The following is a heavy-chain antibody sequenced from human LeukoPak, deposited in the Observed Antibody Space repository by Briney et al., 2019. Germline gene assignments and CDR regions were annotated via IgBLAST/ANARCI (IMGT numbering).Heavy chain of an antibody. D-gene: IGHD1-26*01. CDR2: IKQDGSEK. V-gene: IGHV3-7*03. CDR3: ATRNSGSYSN. Sequence: GGSLRLSCVASGFTFSSYWMSWVRQAPGKGLEWVANIKQDGSEKYYVDSVKGRFTISRDNAKNSLYLQMNSLRAEDTAVYYCATRNSGSYSNWGQGTLVTVSS. CDR1: GFTFSSYW. J-gene: IGHJ4*02.